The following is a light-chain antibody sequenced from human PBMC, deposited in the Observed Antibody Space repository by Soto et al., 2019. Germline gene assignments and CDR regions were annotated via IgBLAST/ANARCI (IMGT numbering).Light chain of an antibody. V-gene: IGKV3-15*01. J-gene: IGKJ3*01. Sequence: EIVRTQSPVTLSVSPGERATLSCRARQSVNSNLAWYQQKPGQPPRLLINGASTRATGIPARFSGSGSGIDFTLTIGSLQSEDFGVYYCHQYNTWPPPFTFGPGTKVSIK. CDR2: GAS. CDR3: HQYNTWPPPFT. CDR1: QSVNSN.